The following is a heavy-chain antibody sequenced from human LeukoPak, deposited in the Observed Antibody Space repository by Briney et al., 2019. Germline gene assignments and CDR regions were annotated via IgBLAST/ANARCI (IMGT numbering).Heavy chain of an antibody. J-gene: IGHJ4*02. V-gene: IGHV3-30-3*01. Sequence: GRSLRLSCAASGFTFSSYAMHWARQAPGKGLAWVAAISYDGSNKYYADSVKGRFTISRDSYKNTLYLQMNSLRAGETAVYYCARDVAYDIVTGYPDYWGQGTLVTVSS. CDR2: ISYDGSNK. CDR3: ARDVAYDIVTGYPDY. CDR1: GFTFSSYA. D-gene: IGHD3-9*01.